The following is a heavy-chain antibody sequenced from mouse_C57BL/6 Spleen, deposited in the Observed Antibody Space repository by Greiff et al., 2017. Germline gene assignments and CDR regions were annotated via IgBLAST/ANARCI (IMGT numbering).Heavy chain of an antibody. V-gene: IGHV5-6*01. J-gene: IGHJ3*01. D-gene: IGHD2-2*01. Sequence: EVKVVESGGDLVKPGGSLKLSCAASGFTFSSYGMSWVRQTPDKRLEWVATISSGGSYTYYPDSVKGRFTISRDNAKNTLYLQMSSLKSEDTAMYYCAWLEAYWGQGTLVTVSA. CDR2: ISSGGSYT. CDR3: AWLEAY. CDR1: GFTFSSYG.